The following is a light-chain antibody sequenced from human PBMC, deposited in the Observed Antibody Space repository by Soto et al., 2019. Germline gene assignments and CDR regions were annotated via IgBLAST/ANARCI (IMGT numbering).Light chain of an antibody. CDR3: QQYDDLPIT. Sequence: DIQMTQSHSTLSASVGDRVTITCRASQTIDSWLAWYQQRPGKPPNLLIDDASNLATGVPSRFSGRGSGTDFTFTISSLQPEDVATYYCQQYDDLPITFGRGTRLENK. CDR1: QTIDSW. V-gene: IGKV1-5*01. CDR2: DAS. J-gene: IGKJ5*01.